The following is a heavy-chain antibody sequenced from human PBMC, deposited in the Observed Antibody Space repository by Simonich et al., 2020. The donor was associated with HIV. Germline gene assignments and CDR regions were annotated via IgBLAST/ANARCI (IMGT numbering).Heavy chain of an antibody. D-gene: IGHD5-12*01. V-gene: IGHV4-34*01. CDR3: ARRSGYDLDY. Sequence: QVHLQQWGAGLLKPSETLSLTCAVYGGSFSGYYWNWIRQPPGKGLEWIGEIDHSESTNYNPSLKRRVTISVDTSKNQFSLKLSSVTAADTAVYYCARRSGYDLDYWGQGTLVTVSS. CDR2: IDHSEST. CDR1: GGSFSGYY. J-gene: IGHJ4*02.